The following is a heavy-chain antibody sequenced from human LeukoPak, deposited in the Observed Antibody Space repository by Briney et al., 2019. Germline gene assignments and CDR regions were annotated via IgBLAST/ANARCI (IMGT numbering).Heavy chain of an antibody. Sequence: GASVKVSCKASGYSFTYHYMHWGRQAPGQGLEGMGWINLNNGDIKSAQKFQGRVTMTRDTSITTVYMEVSWLTSDDTAIYYCARADRLHGGPYLIGPWGQGTLVTASS. CDR2: INLNNGDI. V-gene: IGHV1-2*02. D-gene: IGHD2-21*01. CDR1: GYSFTYHY. J-gene: IGHJ5*02. CDR3: ARADRLHGGPYLIGP.